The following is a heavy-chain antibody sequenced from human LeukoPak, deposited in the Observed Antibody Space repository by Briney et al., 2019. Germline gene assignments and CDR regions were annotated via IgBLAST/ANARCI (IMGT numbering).Heavy chain of an antibody. CDR2: ISYDGSNK. CDR3: AKAGPILRFLEWLLDY. V-gene: IGHV3-30*18. Sequence: PGRSLRLSCAASGLTFSSYGMHWARQAPGKGLEWVAVISYDGSNKYYADSVKGRFTISRDNSKNTLYLQMNSLRAEDTAVYYCAKAGPILRFLEWLLDYWGQGTLVTVSS. J-gene: IGHJ4*02. CDR1: GLTFSSYG. D-gene: IGHD3-3*01.